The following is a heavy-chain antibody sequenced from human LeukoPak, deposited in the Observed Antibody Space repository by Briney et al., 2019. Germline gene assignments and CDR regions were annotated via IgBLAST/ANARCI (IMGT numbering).Heavy chain of an antibody. V-gene: IGHV5-51*01. CDR2: IYPGDSDT. CDR1: GYSFTSYW. J-gene: IGHJ6*02. Sequence: HGESLKISCKGSGYSFTSYWIGWVRQMPGKGLEWMGIIYPGDSDTRYSPSFQGQVTISADKSISTAYLQWSSLKASDTAMYYCARHDPWELNGMDVWGQGTTVTVSS. D-gene: IGHD1-26*01. CDR3: ARHDPWELNGMDV.